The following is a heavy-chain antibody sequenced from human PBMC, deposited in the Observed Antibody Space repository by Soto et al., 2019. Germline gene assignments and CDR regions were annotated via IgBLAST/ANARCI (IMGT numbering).Heavy chain of an antibody. Sequence: QVQLQESGPGLVKPSQTLSLTCTVSGGSISSGDYYWSWIRQPPGKGLEWIGYIYYSGSTYYNPSLKSRVTISVDTSKNQFSLKLSSVTAADTAVYYCARGGYYYDSSGYSPFDYWGQGTLVTVSS. CDR2: IYYSGST. D-gene: IGHD3-22*01. CDR1: GGSISSGDYY. J-gene: IGHJ4*02. V-gene: IGHV4-30-4*01. CDR3: ARGGYYYDSSGYSPFDY.